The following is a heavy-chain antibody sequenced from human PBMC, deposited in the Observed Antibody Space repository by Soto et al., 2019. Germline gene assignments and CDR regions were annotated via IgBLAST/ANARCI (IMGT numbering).Heavy chain of an antibody. D-gene: IGHD4-17*01. CDR2: IYYSGST. Sequence: QVRLQESGPGLVKPSQTLSLTCTVSGGSISSGGYYWSWIRQHPGKGLEWIVYIYYSGSTYYNPSLKSRVTISVDTSKNQFSLKMSSVTAADTAVYDCARGLTVTTEWARASGEYWGQGTLVTVSS. J-gene: IGHJ4*02. CDR3: ARGLTVTTEWARASGEY. CDR1: GGSISSGGYY. V-gene: IGHV4-31*03.